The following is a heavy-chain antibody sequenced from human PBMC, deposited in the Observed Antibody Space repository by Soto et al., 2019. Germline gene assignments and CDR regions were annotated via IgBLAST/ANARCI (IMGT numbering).Heavy chain of an antibody. CDR2: ISHDESNR. J-gene: IGHJ6*02. V-gene: IGHV3-30-3*01. Sequence: QVQLVESGGGVVQPGRSLRLSCAASGFTFSGYAMHWVRQAPGKGLEWVAFISHDESNRLYADSVKGRFSISRDNSKNMLYLQMNSLRPEDTAVYYCPRVGLSNRWTEALDVWGHGTTVTVSS. D-gene: IGHD2-15*01. CDR3: PRVGLSNRWTEALDV. CDR1: GFTFSGYA.